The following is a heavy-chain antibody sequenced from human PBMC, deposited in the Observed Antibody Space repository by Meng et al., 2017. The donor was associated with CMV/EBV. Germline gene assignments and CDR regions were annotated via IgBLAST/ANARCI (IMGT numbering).Heavy chain of an antibody. D-gene: IGHD3-10*01. CDR3: AAYPQTMVRGVALWGAFDY. CDR2: ISAYNGNT. V-gene: IGHV1-18*01. Sequence: QVQGGQSGAEVKKPGASVKVSCKASGYTFTRYGISWVRQAPGQGLEWMGWISAYNGNTNYAQKLQGRVTMTTDTSTSTAYMELRSLRSDDTAVYYCAAYPQTMVRGVALWGAFDYWGQGTLVTVSS. J-gene: IGHJ4*02. CDR1: GYTFTRYG.